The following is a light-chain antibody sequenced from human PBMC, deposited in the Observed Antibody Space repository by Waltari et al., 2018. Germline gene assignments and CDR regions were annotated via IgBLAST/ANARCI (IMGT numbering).Light chain of an antibody. V-gene: IGKV1-9*01. CDR3: QQLKSYPIT. CDR1: QVILGY. J-gene: IGKJ4*01. Sequence: TQLTQSPSSLAASVGDRVTISCRTSQVILGYLAWYQQKPGKAPQLLIYAASPLQSGVPSRFSGSGSGMDFNITISNLQPEDFATYYCQQLKSYPITFGGGTKVEIK. CDR2: AAS.